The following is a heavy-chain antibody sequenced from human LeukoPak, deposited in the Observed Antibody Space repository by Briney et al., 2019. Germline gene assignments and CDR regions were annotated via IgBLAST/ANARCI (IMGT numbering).Heavy chain of an antibody. CDR1: GFTVSSNY. CDR3: ASPRLGSGYCFDY. J-gene: IGHJ4*02. CDR2: IYSGGST. V-gene: IGHV3-53*01. Sequence: GGSLRLSCAASGFTVSSNYMIWVRQAPGKGLEWVSVIYSGGSTYYADSVKGRFTISRDNSKNTLYLQMNSLRAEDTAVYYCASPRLGSGYCFDYWGQGTLVTVSS. D-gene: IGHD3-22*01.